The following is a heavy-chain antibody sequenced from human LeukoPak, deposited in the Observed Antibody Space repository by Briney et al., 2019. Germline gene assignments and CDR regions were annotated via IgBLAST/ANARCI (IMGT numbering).Heavy chain of an antibody. CDR3: ARSRVVTAIPPYFDY. CDR2: IKQDGSEI. V-gene: IGHV3-7*01. J-gene: IGHJ4*02. D-gene: IGHD2-21*02. CDR1: GFTFSRYW. Sequence: PGGSLRLSCVPSGFTFSRYWMSWVRQAPGKGLEWVANIKQDGSEIYYVESVRGRFTISRDNAKNSLYLQMNSLRAEDTAVYYCARSRVVTAIPPYFDYWGQGTLVTVSS.